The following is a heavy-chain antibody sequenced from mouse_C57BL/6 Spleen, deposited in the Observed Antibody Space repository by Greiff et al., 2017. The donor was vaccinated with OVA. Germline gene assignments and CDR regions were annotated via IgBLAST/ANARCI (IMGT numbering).Heavy chain of an antibody. J-gene: IGHJ2*01. CDR1: GYAFSSSW. V-gene: IGHV1-82*01. CDR3: ARQDPKDFDY. CDR2: IYPGDGDT. Sequence: LVESGPELVKPGASVKISCKASGYAFSSSWMNWVKQRPGKGLEWIGRIYPGDGDTNYNGKFKGKATLTADKSSSTAYMQLSSLTSEDSAVYFCARQDPKDFDYWGQGTTLTVSS.